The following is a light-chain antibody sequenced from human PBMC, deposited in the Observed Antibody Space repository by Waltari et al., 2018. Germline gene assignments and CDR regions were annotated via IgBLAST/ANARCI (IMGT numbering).Light chain of an antibody. J-gene: IGLJ2*01. Sequence: QSALTQPASVSGSPGQSIALSCAGTSSDAGGYYFVPWYPQQPGKAPKTMIYDVTKRPSGVSDRFSGSKSGNTASLTISGLQAEDEGDYYCGSYRYGSSLVFGGGTRLTVL. CDR1: SSDAGGYYF. CDR3: GSYRYGSSLV. CDR2: DVT. V-gene: IGLV2-14*03.